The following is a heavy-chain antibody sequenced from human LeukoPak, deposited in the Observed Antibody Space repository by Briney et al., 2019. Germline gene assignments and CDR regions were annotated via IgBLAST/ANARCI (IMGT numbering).Heavy chain of an antibody. J-gene: IGHJ3*02. CDR3: ASVKWLQFWAFDI. Sequence: PSETLSLTCAVYGGSFSGYYWSWIRQPPGKGLEWIGEINHSGSTNYNPSLKSRVTISVDTSKNQFSLRLNSVTAADTAVYYCASVKWLQFWAFDIWGQGTMVTVSS. CDR2: INHSGST. V-gene: IGHV4-34*01. CDR1: GGSFSGYY. D-gene: IGHD5-24*01.